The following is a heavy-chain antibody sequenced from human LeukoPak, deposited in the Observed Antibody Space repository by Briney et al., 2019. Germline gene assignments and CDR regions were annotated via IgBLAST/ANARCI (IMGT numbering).Heavy chain of an antibody. CDR3: ARRTYYYDSSDHFDH. CDR2: ISYSGST. CDR1: GGSISSSSYY. D-gene: IGHD3-22*01. V-gene: IGHV4-39*01. J-gene: IGHJ4*02. Sequence: SETLSLTCTVSGGSISSSSYYWGWIRQPPGKGLEWIGSISYSGSTYYNPSLKSRVTISADTSKNQFSLKLSSVTAADTAVYYCARRTYYYDSSDHFDHWGQGTLVTVSS.